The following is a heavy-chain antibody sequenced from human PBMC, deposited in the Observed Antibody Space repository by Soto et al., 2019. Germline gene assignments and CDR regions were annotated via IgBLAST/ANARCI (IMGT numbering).Heavy chain of an antibody. Sequence: PSEILSLTCTVSGDSFSSYYWTWIRQPPGKRLEWVAYIFHTGNTNYNPSLKSRVTISVDTSKNQFALKLRAVTSADTAVYYCAALDGALDYWGPGTLVTVSS. CDR1: GDSFSSYY. V-gene: IGHV4-59*01. J-gene: IGHJ4*02. CDR3: AALDGALDY. CDR2: IFHTGNT. D-gene: IGHD3-10*01.